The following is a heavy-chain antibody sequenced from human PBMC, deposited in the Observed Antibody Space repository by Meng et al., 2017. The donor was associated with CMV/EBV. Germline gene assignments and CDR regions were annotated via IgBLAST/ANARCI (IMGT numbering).Heavy chain of an antibody. Sequence: GESLKISCAASGFPFSNYWMNWARQAPGKGLEWLANIRQDGGQKTYVDSVKGRFTISRDNAKNSLYLQMNSLRAEDTAVYYCARDPHPYDFWSGYYNPFYYYGMDVWGQGTTVTVSS. D-gene: IGHD3-3*01. J-gene: IGHJ6*02. V-gene: IGHV3-7*01. CDR2: IRQDGGQK. CDR1: GFPFSNYW. CDR3: ARDPHPYDFWSGYYNPFYYYGMDV.